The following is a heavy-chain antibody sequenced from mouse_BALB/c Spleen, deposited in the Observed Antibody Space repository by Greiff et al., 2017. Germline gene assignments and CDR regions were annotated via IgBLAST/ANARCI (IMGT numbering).Heavy chain of an antibody. CDR2: ISDGGSYT. CDR1: GFTFSDYY. CDR3: ARGGGREGDYFDY. V-gene: IGHV5-4*02. D-gene: IGHD3-3*01. J-gene: IGHJ2*01. Sequence: EVMLVESGGGLVKPGGSLKLSCAASGFTFSDYYMYWVRQTPEKRLEWVATISDGGSYTYYPDSVKGRFTISRDNAKNNLYLQMSSLKSEDTAMYYCARGGGREGDYFDYWGQGTTLTVSS.